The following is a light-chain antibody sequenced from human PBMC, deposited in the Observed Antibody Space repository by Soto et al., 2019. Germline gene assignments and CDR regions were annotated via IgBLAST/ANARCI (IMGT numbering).Light chain of an antibody. J-gene: IGLJ1*01. Sequence: QSAPTQPPSASGSPGQSVTISCTGTSSDVGANNDYVSWYQQHPGKVPKLMIYEVSKRPPGVPDRFSGSKSGNTASLTVSGLQADDEADYYCSSYAGSDQFVFGTGTKVTV. CDR3: SSYAGSDQFV. V-gene: IGLV2-8*01. CDR1: SSDVGANNDY. CDR2: EVS.